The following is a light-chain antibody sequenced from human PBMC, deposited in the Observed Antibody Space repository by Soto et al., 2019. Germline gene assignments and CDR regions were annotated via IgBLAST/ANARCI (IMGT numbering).Light chain of an antibody. CDR1: SSDVGGSNF. CDR3: VPYNTSNNYG. CDR2: DVA. Sequence: QSALTQPASVSDSPGQSITISCTGTSSDVGGSNFVSWYQQHPGKPPKLIIYDVANRPSGVSNRFSGSKSGSTASLIISWLQTENEADYLCVPYNTSNNYGFGTGTQPTVL. J-gene: IGLJ1*01. V-gene: IGLV2-14*03.